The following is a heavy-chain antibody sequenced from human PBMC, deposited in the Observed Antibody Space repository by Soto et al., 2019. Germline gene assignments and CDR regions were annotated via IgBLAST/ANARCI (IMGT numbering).Heavy chain of an antibody. V-gene: IGHV4-31*03. J-gene: IGHJ4*02. CDR3: ARGGVYYDCSGYYRVVDY. CDR1: GGSISSGGYS. CDR2: IYSSGST. D-gene: IGHD3-22*01. Sequence: QVQLQESGPGLVKPSQTLSLTCTVSGGSISSGGYSWSWIRQHPGKGVSGIGYIYSSGSTYYNLSLKSRVTFTVYTANTQFSLKRSSVTAADTAVNYFARGGVYYDCSGYYRVVDYWGQGTLVTVSS.